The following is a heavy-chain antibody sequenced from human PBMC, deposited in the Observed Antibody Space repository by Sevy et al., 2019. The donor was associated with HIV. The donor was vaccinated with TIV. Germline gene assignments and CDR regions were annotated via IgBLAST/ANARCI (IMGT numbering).Heavy chain of an antibody. CDR3: AKIPIVVVPAATARYLDY. J-gene: IGHJ4*02. CDR2: ISGTGGST. Sequence: GGSLRLSCAASGFTFSSYAMSWVRQAPGKGLEWVSAISGTGGSTYYADSVKGRFTISRDNSKNTLYLQMNSLRAEDTAVYYCAKIPIVVVPAATARYLDYWGQGTLVTVSS. V-gene: IGHV3-23*01. CDR1: GFTFSSYA. D-gene: IGHD2-2*01.